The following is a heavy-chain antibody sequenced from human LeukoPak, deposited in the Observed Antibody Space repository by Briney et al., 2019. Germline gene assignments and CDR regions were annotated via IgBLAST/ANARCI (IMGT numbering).Heavy chain of an antibody. D-gene: IGHD3-16*01. J-gene: IGHJ3*02. CDR2: IIPIFGTA. Sequence: SVKVSCKASGYTFTSYDINWVRQATGQGLEWMGGIIPIFGTANYAQKFQGRVTITADESTSTAYMELSSLRSEDTAVYYCARDLTDDALDIWGQGTMVTVSS. CDR3: ARDLTDDALDI. CDR1: GYTFTSYD. V-gene: IGHV1-69*13.